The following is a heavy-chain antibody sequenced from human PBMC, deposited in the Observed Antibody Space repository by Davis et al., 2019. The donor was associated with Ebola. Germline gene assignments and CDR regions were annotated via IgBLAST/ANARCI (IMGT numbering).Heavy chain of an antibody. J-gene: IGHJ4*02. D-gene: IGHD5-24*01. CDR3: SREGDGYNWQSYFDY. Sequence: SVKVSCKASGDTFSSHAINWVRQAPGQRLEWMGRIMPIVNLTNYAPNFQGKVTMTADKSTRTADMEVSRLTSDDTAVYYCSREGDGYNWQSYFDYWGQGTLVTVSS. CDR1: GDTFSSHA. CDR2: IMPIVNLT. V-gene: IGHV1-69*04.